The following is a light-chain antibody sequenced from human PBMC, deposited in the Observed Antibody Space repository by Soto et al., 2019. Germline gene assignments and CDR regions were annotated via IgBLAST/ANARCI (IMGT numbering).Light chain of an antibody. CDR3: QQRSNWPPIT. CDR1: QRVSSY. Sequence: EIVLTQSPATLSLSPGERATLSCRASQRVSSYLPWYQQKPGQAPRLLIYDASNRTTGIPARFSGGGSGTDFTLTISSLDPEDFAVYYCQQRSNWPPITVGQGTRLEIK. CDR2: DAS. V-gene: IGKV3-11*01. J-gene: IGKJ5*01.